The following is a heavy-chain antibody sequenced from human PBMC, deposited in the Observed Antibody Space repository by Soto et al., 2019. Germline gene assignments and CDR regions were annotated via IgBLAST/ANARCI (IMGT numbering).Heavy chain of an antibody. CDR2: TYYRSKWYN. CDR3: ARDWGELLPSYYHYVMDV. V-gene: IGHV6-1*01. J-gene: IGHJ6*02. D-gene: IGHD1-26*01. CDR1: GDSVSSNSAA. Sequence: SETLSLTCAISGDSVSSNSAAWNWIRQSPSRGLEWLGRTYYRSKWYNDYAVSVKSRITINPDTSKNQFSLQLNSVTPEDTAVYYCARDWGELLPSYYHYVMDVWGQGTTVTVSS.